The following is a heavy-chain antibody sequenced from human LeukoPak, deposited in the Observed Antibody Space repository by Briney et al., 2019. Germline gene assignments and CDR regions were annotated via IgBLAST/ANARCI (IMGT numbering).Heavy chain of an antibody. CDR1: GGSISSGGYS. D-gene: IGHD7-27*01. CDR2: IYHSGST. CDR3: ARATLTEAFDY. Sequence: PSETLSLTCAVSGGSISSGGYSWSWIRQPPGKGLEWIGYIYHSGSTYYNPSLKSRVTISVDRSKNQFSLKLGSVTAADTAVYYCARATLTEAFDYWGQGTLVTVSS. V-gene: IGHV4-30-2*01. J-gene: IGHJ4*02.